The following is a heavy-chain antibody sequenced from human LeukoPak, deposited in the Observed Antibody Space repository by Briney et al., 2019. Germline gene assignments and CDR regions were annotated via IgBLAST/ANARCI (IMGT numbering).Heavy chain of an antibody. V-gene: IGHV1-8*01. CDR2: MNPNSGNT. Sequence: ASVKVSCKASGYTFTSYDINWVRQATGQGLEWMGWMNPNSGNTGYAQKFQGRVTMTRNTSISTAYMELSSLRSEDTAVYYCARLNPGYSGYENLSGHFDYWGQGTLVTVSS. D-gene: IGHD5-12*01. J-gene: IGHJ4*02. CDR3: ARLNPGYSGYENLSGHFDY. CDR1: GYTFTSYD.